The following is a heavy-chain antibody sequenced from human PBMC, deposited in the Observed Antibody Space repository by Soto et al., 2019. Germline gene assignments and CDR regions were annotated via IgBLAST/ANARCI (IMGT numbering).Heavy chain of an antibody. CDR3: ASPDSTAMAPFDY. J-gene: IGHJ4*02. Sequence: SVQVSCKASGGPFSSYAISGVRQAPGQGLEWMGGIIPIFGTANYAQKFQGRVTITADESKSTAYMELSSLRSEDTAVYYCASPDSTAMAPFDYWGQGALVTVSS. CDR2: IIPIFGTA. CDR1: GGPFSSYA. V-gene: IGHV1-69*13. D-gene: IGHD5-18*01.